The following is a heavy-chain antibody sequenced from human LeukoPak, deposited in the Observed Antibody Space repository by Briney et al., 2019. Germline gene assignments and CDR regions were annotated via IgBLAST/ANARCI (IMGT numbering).Heavy chain of an antibody. J-gene: IGHJ6*02. CDR3: ARDLRAYYDFSYGMDV. CDR1: GGSINSGGYY. V-gene: IGHV4-31*03. D-gene: IGHD3-3*01. Sequence: SETLSLTCTVSGGSINSGGYYWSWIRQHPGKGLEWIGYIYYSGSTYYNPSLKSRVTISVDTSKNQFSLKLSSVTAADTAVYYCARDLRAYYDFSYGMDVWGQGTTVTVSS. CDR2: IYYSGST.